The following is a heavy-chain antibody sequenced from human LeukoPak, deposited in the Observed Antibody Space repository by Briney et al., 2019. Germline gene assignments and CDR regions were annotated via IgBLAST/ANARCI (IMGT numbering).Heavy chain of an antibody. V-gene: IGHV3-9*01. Sequence: PGGSLRLSCAASGFTVSSNYMSWVCQAPGKGLEWVSGISWNSGSIGYADSVKGRFTISRDNAKNSLYLQMNSLRAEDTALYYCAKDQLRSAAGIHYWGQGTLVTVSS. D-gene: IGHD6-13*01. CDR1: GFTVSSNY. CDR2: ISWNSGSI. CDR3: AKDQLRSAAGIHY. J-gene: IGHJ4*02.